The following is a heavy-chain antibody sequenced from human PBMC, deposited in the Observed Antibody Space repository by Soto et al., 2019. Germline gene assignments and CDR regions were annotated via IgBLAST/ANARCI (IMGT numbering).Heavy chain of an antibody. V-gene: IGHV3-23*01. Sequence: EVQLLESGGGLVQPGGSLRLSCAASGFPFTSYAMSWVRQAPGKGLEWVSTISSSGGGTYYADSVKGRFTISRDDSKNTVYLQMNSLRADDTAVYYCARELYSRYFDYWGQGTLVTVSS. D-gene: IGHD6-13*01. CDR3: ARELYSRYFDY. J-gene: IGHJ4*02. CDR1: GFPFTSYA. CDR2: ISSSGGGT.